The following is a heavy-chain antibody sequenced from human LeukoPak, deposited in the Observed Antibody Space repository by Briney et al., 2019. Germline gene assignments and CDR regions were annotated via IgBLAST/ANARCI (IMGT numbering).Heavy chain of an antibody. CDR2: TYIDGTT. CDR3: TRGDSGNLAEDD. V-gene: IGHV4-61*02. CDR1: GASISNYGYQ. Sequence: PSETLSLTCTVSGASISNYGYQWSWIRQPAGKGLEWIGRTYIDGTTNYNPSLESRVTISIDTSKNQFSLKLSSVIAADTAIYYCTRGDSGNLAEDDWGQGTLVTVSS. D-gene: IGHD1-26*01. J-gene: IGHJ4*02.